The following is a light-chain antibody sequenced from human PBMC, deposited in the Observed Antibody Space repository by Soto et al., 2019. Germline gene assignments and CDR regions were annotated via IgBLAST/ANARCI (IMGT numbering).Light chain of an antibody. J-gene: IGLJ1*01. CDR2: NNN. V-gene: IGLV1-40*01. Sequence: QSVLTQPPSVSGAPGQRVTISCTGSSSNIGTGYDVHWYQQLPGIAPKLLIYNNNNRPSGVPDRFSGSKSGTSASLAITGLQAEDEADYFCQSYDSSLSGHYVFGTGTKLTVL. CDR1: SSNIGTGYD. CDR3: QSYDSSLSGHYV.